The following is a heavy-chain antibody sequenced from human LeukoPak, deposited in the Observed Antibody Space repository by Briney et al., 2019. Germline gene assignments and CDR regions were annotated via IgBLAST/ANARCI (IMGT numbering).Heavy chain of an antibody. D-gene: IGHD3-22*01. V-gene: IGHV4-30-4*01. J-gene: IGHJ4*02. CDR3: ARDSSGYYLNLDY. Sequence: PSETLSLTCTVSGGSISSGDYYWSWIRQPPGKGLEWIGYIYYSGSTYYNPSLKSRVTISVDTSKNQFSLKLSSVTAADTAVYYCARDSSGYYLNLDYWGQGTLVTVSS. CDR1: GGSISSGDYY. CDR2: IYYSGST.